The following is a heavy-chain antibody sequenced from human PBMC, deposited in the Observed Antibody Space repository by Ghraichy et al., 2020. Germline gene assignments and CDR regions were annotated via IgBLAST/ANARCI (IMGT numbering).Heavy chain of an antibody. V-gene: IGHV4-34*01. J-gene: IGHJ4*02. CDR1: GGSFSGYY. Sequence: SETLSLTCAVYGGSFSGYYWSWIRQPPGKGLDWIGEINHSGSTNYNPSLKSRVTISVDTSKNQFSLKLSSVTAADTAVYYCARGGYNLDYWGQGTLVTVSS. D-gene: IGHD5-24*01. CDR2: INHSGST. CDR3: ARGGYNLDY.